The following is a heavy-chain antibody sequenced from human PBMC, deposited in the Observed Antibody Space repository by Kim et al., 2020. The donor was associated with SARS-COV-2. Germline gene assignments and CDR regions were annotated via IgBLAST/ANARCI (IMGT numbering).Heavy chain of an antibody. Sequence: GGSLRLSCAASGFTFSSYAMSWVRQAPGKGLEWVSAISGSGGSTYYADSVKGRFTISRDNSKNTLYLQMNSLRAEDTAVYYCAKDGQYYYDSSGYYGNAFDNCGQGTMVTVSS. J-gene: IGHJ3*02. CDR1: GFTFSSYA. D-gene: IGHD3-22*01. CDR3: AKDGQYYYDSSGYYGNAFDN. V-gene: IGHV3-23*01. CDR2: ISGSGGST.